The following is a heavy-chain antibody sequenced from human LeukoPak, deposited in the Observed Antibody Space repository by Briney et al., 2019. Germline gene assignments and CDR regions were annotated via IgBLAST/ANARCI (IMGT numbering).Heavy chain of an antibody. D-gene: IGHD3-16*01. CDR3: AKGGGGRLMYYYYMDV. J-gene: IGHJ6*03. CDR1: RFTFSSYG. V-gene: IGHV3-30*02. CDR2: IQYDGSNE. Sequence: QPGGSLRLSCAASRFTFSSYGMHWVRQAPGKGLEWVAYIQYDGSNEQYADSVKGRFSISRDNAENSLYLQMNSLRAEDMALYYCAKGGGGRLMYYYYMDVWGKGTTVTISS.